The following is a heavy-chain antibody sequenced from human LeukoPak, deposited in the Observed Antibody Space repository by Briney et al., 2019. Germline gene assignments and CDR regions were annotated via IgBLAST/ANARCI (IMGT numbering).Heavy chain of an antibody. J-gene: IGHJ4*02. Sequence: QPGGSLRLSCAASGFSFSGHWMHWARQLPGKGLVWVSRISPTGSTTSYADSVKGRFTVSRDNAKNTLYLQVNNLRAEDTAGYYCARGPSSNWSGLDFWGQGTLLTVSS. CDR1: GFSFSGHW. CDR2: ISPTGSTT. CDR3: ARGPSSNWSGLDF. D-gene: IGHD6-13*01. V-gene: IGHV3-74*01.